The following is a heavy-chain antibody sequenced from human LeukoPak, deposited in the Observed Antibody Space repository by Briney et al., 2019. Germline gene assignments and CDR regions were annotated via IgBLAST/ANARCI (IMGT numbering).Heavy chain of an antibody. CDR2: ISSSSSYI. Sequence: GGSLRLSCAASGFTFSSYSMNWVRQAPGKGLEWVSSISSSSSYIYYADSVKGRFTISRDNAKNSLYLQMNSLRAEDTAVCYCARDRVAAAGPDYWGQGTLVTVSS. D-gene: IGHD6-13*01. CDR1: GFTFSSYS. J-gene: IGHJ4*02. V-gene: IGHV3-21*01. CDR3: ARDRVAAAGPDY.